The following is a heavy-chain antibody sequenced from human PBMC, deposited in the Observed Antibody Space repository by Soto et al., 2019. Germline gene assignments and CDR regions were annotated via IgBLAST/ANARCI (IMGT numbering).Heavy chain of an antibody. D-gene: IGHD4-17*01. CDR2: IDPSDTYT. J-gene: IGHJ6*02. V-gene: IGHV5-10-1*01. Sequence: PGESLKISCKGSGYSFTSYWNSWVRQMPGKGLEWMWRIDPSDTYTNYSPSFQGHVTISADKSISTAYLQWSSLKAADTAMYYCARGGKGGTTTGYYYYYGMDVWGQGTTVTVSS. CDR3: ARGGKGGTTTGYYYYYGMDV. CDR1: GYSFTSYW.